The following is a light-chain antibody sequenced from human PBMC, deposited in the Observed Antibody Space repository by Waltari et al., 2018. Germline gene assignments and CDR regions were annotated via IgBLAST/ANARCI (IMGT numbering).Light chain of an antibody. V-gene: IGKV3-11*01. CDR3: QQRSNWPLT. Sequence: DTVLTQSPATLSLSPGERATLSCRASQSVRNFLAWYQQKPGQAPRLLIYDTSNRATGIPAKFSGSGFGTDFTLTISSLDPEDFAVYYCQQRSNWPLTFGGGTKVEIK. CDR2: DTS. CDR1: QSVRNF. J-gene: IGKJ4*01.